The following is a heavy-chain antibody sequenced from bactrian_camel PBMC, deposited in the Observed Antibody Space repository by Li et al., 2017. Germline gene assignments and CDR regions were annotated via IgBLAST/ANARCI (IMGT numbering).Heavy chain of an antibody. CDR1: GLPYSSYD. CDR3: AAHFGLYYGLGYPNY. D-gene: IGHD5*01. Sequence: VQLVESGGGLVQPGGSLRLSCAASGLPYSSYDMSWVRQAPGKGLGWVSAITAGGGSSTYYADSMKGRFTISRDNAKNTLYLQMNSLKPEDTAMYHCAAHFGLYYGLGYPNYWGQATQVTVS. V-gene: IGHV3S40*01. CDR2: ITAGGGSST. J-gene: IGHJ4*01.